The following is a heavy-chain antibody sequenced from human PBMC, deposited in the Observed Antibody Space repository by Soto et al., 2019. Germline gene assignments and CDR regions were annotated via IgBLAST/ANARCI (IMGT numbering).Heavy chain of an antibody. CDR3: PRVARAARGELNFDY. Sequence: PSETLSLTCGVFGGSFSGYYWSWIRQPPGKGLEWIGEINHSGSTNYNPSLKSRVTISVDTSKNQFSLKLSSVTAADTAVYYCPRVARAARGELNFDYWGQGTLVTVSS. V-gene: IGHV4-34*01. CDR1: GGSFSGYY. CDR2: INHSGST. D-gene: IGHD6-6*01. J-gene: IGHJ4*02.